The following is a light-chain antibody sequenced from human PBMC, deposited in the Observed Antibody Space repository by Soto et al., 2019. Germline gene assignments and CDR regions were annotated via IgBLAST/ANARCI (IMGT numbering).Light chain of an antibody. CDR2: DVS. CDR1: QSISSY. CDR3: QQYDSYSWT. Sequence: DIQMTQSPSSLSASVGDTVTLTCRASQSISSYLNWYQQKPGKAPKLLIYDVSSLESGVPSRFSGSGSGTEFILTISSLQPDDFATYYCQQYDSYSWTFDQGTKVDIK. J-gene: IGKJ1*01. V-gene: IGKV1-5*01.